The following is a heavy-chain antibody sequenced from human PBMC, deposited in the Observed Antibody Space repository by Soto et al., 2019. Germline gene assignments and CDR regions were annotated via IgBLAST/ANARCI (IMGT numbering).Heavy chain of an antibody. CDR2: ITHGGST. J-gene: IGHJ6*02. V-gene: IGHV4-28*01. Sequence: SDTLSLTCAVYGYSIISSDWGGWIRQPPGKGLEWIGYITHGGSTNYNPSLKRRVTMSVDPSKNQFSLNLTSVTAVDTAVYYCARMAVTTFYYYAMDVWGQGTTVTVSS. CDR3: ARMAVTTFYYYAMDV. D-gene: IGHD6-19*01. CDR1: GYSIISSDW.